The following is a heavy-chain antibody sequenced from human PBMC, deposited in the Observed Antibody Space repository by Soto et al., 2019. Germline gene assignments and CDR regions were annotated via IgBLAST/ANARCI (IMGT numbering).Heavy chain of an antibody. D-gene: IGHD3-10*01. CDR2: INWNGGST. Sequence: PGGSLRLSCAASGFTFDDYGMSWVRQAPGKGLEWVSGINWNGGSTGYADSVKGRFTISRDNAKNSLYLQMNSLRAEDTALYYCARAGYYGSGTLGLPDYWGQGTLVTISS. V-gene: IGHV3-20*04. J-gene: IGHJ4*02. CDR3: ARAGYYGSGTLGLPDY. CDR1: GFTFDDYG.